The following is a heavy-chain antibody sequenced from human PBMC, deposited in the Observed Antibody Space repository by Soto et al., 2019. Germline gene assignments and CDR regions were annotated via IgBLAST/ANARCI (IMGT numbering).Heavy chain of an antibody. Sequence: SVKVSFKASGGTFISYAISWVRQAPGQGLEWIGGIIPIFGTANYAQKFQGRVTITADESTSTAYMELSSLRSEDTAVYYCARASVNYDILTGYYMGRSFDXWGQGTLVTVSX. CDR1: GGTFISYA. D-gene: IGHD3-9*01. CDR2: IIPIFGTA. J-gene: IGHJ4*02. V-gene: IGHV1-69*13. CDR3: ARASVNYDILTGYYMGRSFDX.